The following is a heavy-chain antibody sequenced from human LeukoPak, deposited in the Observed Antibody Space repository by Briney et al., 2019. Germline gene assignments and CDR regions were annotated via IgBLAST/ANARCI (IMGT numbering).Heavy chain of an antibody. CDR1: GYSFTSLW. Sequence: GESLKISCKVSGYSFTSLWVAWVRQMPGKGLEWMLIIYPGDSDTKYSPSFQGQVPISADKSISTAYLQWTSLKASDTAMYYCARQADPGRGFVPLDPWGQGTLVTVSS. D-gene: IGHD3-10*01. J-gene: IGHJ5*02. CDR2: IYPGDSDT. CDR3: ARQADPGRGFVPLDP. V-gene: IGHV5-51*01.